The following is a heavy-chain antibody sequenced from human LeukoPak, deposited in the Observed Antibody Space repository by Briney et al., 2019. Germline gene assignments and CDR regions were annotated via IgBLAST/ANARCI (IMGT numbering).Heavy chain of an antibody. J-gene: IGHJ4*02. Sequence: ASVKVSCKASGGTFSSYAISWVRQAPGQGLEWMGGIIPIFGTANYAQKFQGRVTMTEDTSTDTAYMELSSLRSEDTAVYYCATELDCSGGSCYSVYWGQGTLVTVSS. D-gene: IGHD2-15*01. CDR1: GGTFSSYA. CDR3: ATELDCSGGSCYSVY. CDR2: IIPIFGTA. V-gene: IGHV1-69*06.